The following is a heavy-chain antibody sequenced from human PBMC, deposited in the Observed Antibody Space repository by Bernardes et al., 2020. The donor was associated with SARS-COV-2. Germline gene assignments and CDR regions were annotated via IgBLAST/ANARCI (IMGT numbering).Heavy chain of an antibody. J-gene: IGHJ4*02. V-gene: IGHV3-30*18. CDR1: GFTFSSYG. CDR2: ISYDGNNK. D-gene: IGHD6-19*01. Sequence: GGSLRLSCAASGFTFSSYGMHWVRQAPGKGLEWVTLISYDGNNKNYADSVKGRFTISRDNSKNTLYLQMNNLRAEDTAVYYCAKDISVAGTSGVASWGQGTLVTVSS. CDR3: AKDISVAGTSGVAS.